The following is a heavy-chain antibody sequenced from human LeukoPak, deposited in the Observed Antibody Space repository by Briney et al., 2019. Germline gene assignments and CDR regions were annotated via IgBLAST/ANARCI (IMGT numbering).Heavy chain of an antibody. CDR3: AKDQQWLANYYYYYMDV. CDR2: IRYDGSNK. CDR1: GFTFSSYG. D-gene: IGHD6-19*01. J-gene: IGHJ6*03. V-gene: IGHV3-30*02. Sequence: GGSLRLSCAASGFTFSSYGMHWVRQAPGKGLEWVAFIRYDGSNKYHADSVKGRFTISRDNSKNTLYLQMNSLRAEDTAVYYCAKDQQWLANYYYYYMDVWGKGTTVTISS.